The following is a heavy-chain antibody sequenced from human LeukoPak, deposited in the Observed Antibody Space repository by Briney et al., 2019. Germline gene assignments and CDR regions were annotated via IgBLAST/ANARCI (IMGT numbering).Heavy chain of an antibody. CDR2: ISDGAATA. CDR3: ANLNSGYATDF. D-gene: IGHD5-12*01. CDR1: EFTFSTYP. Sequence: GGSLRLPCAASEFTFSTYPMSWVRQPPGRGLEWVSLISDGAATAYYADSVKGRFTISRDNSKNTLYLQMISLRAEDTAVYYCANLNSGYATDFWGQGTLVTVSS. J-gene: IGHJ4*02. V-gene: IGHV3-23*01.